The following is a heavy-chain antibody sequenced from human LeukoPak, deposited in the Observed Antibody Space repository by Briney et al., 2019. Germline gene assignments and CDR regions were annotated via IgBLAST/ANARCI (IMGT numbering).Heavy chain of an antibody. V-gene: IGHV3-23*01. D-gene: IGHD3-16*01. CDR1: GFTFSSYA. CDR3: AKSGGVRFDP. Sequence: GGSLRLSCAASGFTFSSYAMSWVRQAPGKGLEWVSAISGRDDSTYYADSVKGRFTISRDNSRNTLYLQMNSLRAEDAAVYYCAKSGGVRFDPWGQGTLVTVSS. J-gene: IGHJ5*02. CDR2: ISGRDDST.